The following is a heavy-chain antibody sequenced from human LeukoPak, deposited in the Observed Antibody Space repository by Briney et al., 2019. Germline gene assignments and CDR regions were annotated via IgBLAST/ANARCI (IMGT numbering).Heavy chain of an antibody. CDR3: PKDDDGHHHSFDH. J-gene: IGHJ4*01. D-gene: IGHD5-24*01. Sequence: PGGSLRLSCAASGFTVSSYAMTWVRQAPGEGLEWVSAIGYSAGDTYYADSVKGRFTISRDNSMNTLYLQMSSLRAHEPALFYVPKDDDGHHHSFDHWGQGTPVPV. CDR2: IGYSAGDT. V-gene: IGHV3-23*01. CDR1: GFTVSSYA.